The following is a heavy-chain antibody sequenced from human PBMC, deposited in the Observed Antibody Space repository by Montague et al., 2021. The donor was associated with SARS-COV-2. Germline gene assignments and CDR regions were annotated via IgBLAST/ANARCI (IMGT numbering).Heavy chain of an antibody. CDR2: IYYSGCT. Sequence: TLSLTCTVSGGSISSGGYYWSWIRQHPGKGLEWIGYIYYSGCTYYNPSLKSRVTISVDTSKNQFSLKLSSVTAADTAVYYCARARITMIVVVNAFDIWGQGTMVTVSS. D-gene: IGHD3-22*01. CDR1: GGSISSGGYY. CDR3: ARARITMIVVVNAFDI. J-gene: IGHJ3*02. V-gene: IGHV4-31*03.